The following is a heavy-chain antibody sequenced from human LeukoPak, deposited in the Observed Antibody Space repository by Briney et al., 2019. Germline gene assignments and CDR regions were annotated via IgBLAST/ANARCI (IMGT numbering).Heavy chain of an antibody. V-gene: IGHV3-7*01. CDR2: IKQDGSEK. Sequence: GGSLSLSCAASGFTFSGYWMSWVRQAPGKGLEWVASIKQDGSEKYYVDSVKGRFTISRDNAKNSLYLQMNSLRAEDAAVYYCARGLAEYNRYFDYWGQGTLVTVSS. D-gene: IGHD6-6*01. CDR3: ARGLAEYNRYFDY. J-gene: IGHJ4*02. CDR1: GFTFSGYW.